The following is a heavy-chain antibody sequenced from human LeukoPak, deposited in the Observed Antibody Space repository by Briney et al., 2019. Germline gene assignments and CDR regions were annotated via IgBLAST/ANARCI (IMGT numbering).Heavy chain of an antibody. CDR2: VSGSGGST. V-gene: IGHV3-23*01. CDR1: GFTFSDYA. D-gene: IGHD3-16*01. CDR3: AKARGIVFYYHYGMDV. J-gene: IGHJ6*02. Sequence: GGSLRLSCEVSGFTFSDYAMSWVRQAPGEGLEWVSAVSGSGGSTYYADSMKGRFIISRDNSKNTTYLQMNSLRAEDTAVYYCAKARGIVFYYHYGMDVWGQGTTVTVSS.